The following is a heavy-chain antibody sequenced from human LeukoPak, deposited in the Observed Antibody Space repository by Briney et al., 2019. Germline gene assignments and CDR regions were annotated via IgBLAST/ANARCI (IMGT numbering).Heavy chain of an antibody. J-gene: IGHJ4*02. CDR1: GFTFNSYW. V-gene: IGHV3-7*01. Sequence: GGSLRLSCAASGFTFNSYWMSWVRQAPGKGLEWVANVQQEGSEKYYVDSVKGRFIISRDNAKNSVYLQMNSLRAEDTATYYCATTLNVATAGYFWGQGTLVTVSS. CDR2: VQQEGSEK. CDR3: ATTLNVATAGYF. D-gene: IGHD6-13*01.